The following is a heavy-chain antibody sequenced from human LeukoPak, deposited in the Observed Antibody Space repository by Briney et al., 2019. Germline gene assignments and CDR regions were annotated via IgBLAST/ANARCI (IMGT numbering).Heavy chain of an antibody. CDR2: IYPGDSDT. CDR3: ARQRLNDYCSSTSCPLDY. V-gene: IGHV5-51*01. Sequence: GESLKISCKGSGYSFTSYWIGWVRQMPGKGLEWMGIIYPGDSDTRYSPSFQGQVTISADKSISTAYLQWSSLKASDTAMYYCARQRLNDYCSSTSCPLDYXXXGTLVTVSS. J-gene: IGHJ4*01. CDR1: GYSFTSYW. D-gene: IGHD2-2*01.